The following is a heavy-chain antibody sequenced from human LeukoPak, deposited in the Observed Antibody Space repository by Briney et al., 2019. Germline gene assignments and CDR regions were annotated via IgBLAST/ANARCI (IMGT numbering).Heavy chain of an antibody. CDR2: IRSKAYGGTT. D-gene: IGHD6-13*01. V-gene: IGHV3-49*04. CDR1: GFTFGDYA. CDR3: TRESPIAAAGINFDY. J-gene: IGHJ4*02. Sequence: GGSLRLSCTTSGFTFGDYATSWVRQAPGKGLEWVGFIRSKAYGGTTEYAASVKGRFTISRDDSKSIAYLQMNSLKTEDTAVYYCTRESPIAAAGINFDYWGQGTLVTVSS.